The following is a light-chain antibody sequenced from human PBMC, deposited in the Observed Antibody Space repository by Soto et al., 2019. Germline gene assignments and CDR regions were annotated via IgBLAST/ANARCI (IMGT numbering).Light chain of an antibody. CDR2: GNS. J-gene: IGLJ2*01. Sequence: QSVLTQPPSVSGAPGQRVTISCTGSSSNIGAGYDVHWYQQLPGTAPKLLLYGNSNRPSGVPDRFSGSKSGTSASLAITGLQAEDESGYYCQSYDSSLSGSVFGGGTKVTVL. CDR3: QSYDSSLSGSV. CDR1: SSNIGAGYD. V-gene: IGLV1-40*01.